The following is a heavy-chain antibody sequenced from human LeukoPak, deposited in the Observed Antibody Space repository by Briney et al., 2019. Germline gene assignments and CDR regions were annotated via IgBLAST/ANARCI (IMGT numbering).Heavy chain of an antibody. CDR2: ISSSSSYI. CDR3: ARVTDVVAAPIDY. J-gene: IGHJ4*02. D-gene: IGHD2-15*01. V-gene: IGHV3-21*01. Sequence: PGGSLRLSCAASGFTFSSYSMNWVRQAPGKGLEWVSSISSSSSYIYYADSVKGRFTISRDNAKNSLYLQMNSLRAEDTAVYYCARVTDVVAAPIDYWGQGTLVTVSS. CDR1: GFTFSSYS.